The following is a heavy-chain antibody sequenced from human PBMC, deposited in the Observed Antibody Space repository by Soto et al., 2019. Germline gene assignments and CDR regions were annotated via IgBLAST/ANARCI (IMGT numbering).Heavy chain of an antibody. CDR2: IWHHGGNK. J-gene: IGHJ6*02. D-gene: IGHD1-1*01. Sequence: QMQLEESGGGVVQPGRSLRLSCVASGFTFSHYGMHWVRQAPGKGLEWVAVIWHHGGNKYYADSVKGRFTISRDNARNTLYLQMDSLRGEDTGVYYCVSDETQLERRPSYGTDVWGRGTTVIVSS. V-gene: IGHV3-33*01. CDR1: GFTFSHYG. CDR3: VSDETQLERRPSYGTDV.